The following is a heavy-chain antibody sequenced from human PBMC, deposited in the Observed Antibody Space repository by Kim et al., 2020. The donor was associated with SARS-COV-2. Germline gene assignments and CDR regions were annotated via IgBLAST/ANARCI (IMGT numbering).Heavy chain of an antibody. CDR3: AKVVVGYYGMDV. Sequence: GGSLRLSCAASGFTFTNYGMPWVRQAPGKGLEWVSAASINGGSTFYADSVKGRFTISRDNSKNMLYLQMSTLRAEDTAVYYCAKVVVGYYGMDVWGRGTTVTVSS. CDR1: GFTFTNYG. D-gene: IGHD2-21*01. CDR2: ASINGGST. J-gene: IGHJ6*02. V-gene: IGHV3-23*01.